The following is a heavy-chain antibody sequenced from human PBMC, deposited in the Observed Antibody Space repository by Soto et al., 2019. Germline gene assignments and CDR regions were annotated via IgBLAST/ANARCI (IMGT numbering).Heavy chain of an antibody. D-gene: IGHD4-4*01. V-gene: IGHV1-3*01. J-gene: IGHJ4*02. CDR1: GHTFTRYA. CDR2: INAGDGNT. Sequence: QVQLVQSGAEVKKPGASVKVSCKASGHTFTRYAMHWVRQAPGQRLEWMGWINAGDGNTKYSQKFQGRVTITRDTSASTAYMDLSSLRSEDTAVYYCARDAMTTEFDYWGQGTLVTVSS. CDR3: ARDAMTTEFDY.